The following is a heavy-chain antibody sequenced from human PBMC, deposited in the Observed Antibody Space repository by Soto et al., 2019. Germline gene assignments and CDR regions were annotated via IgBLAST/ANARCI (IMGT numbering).Heavy chain of an antibody. Sequence: GCLRLSCPASGSTFSDNWMRWVRHPPEKGLVRVSRINGDGSGTSYADSVKGRFTISRDNAKNTLYLQMNSLRAEDTAVYFCAREIVTTVSIDYWGQGTLVTVSS. V-gene: IGHV3-74*01. J-gene: IGHJ4*02. D-gene: IGHD4-4*01. CDR3: AREIVTTVSIDY. CDR2: INGDGSGT. CDR1: GSTFSDNW.